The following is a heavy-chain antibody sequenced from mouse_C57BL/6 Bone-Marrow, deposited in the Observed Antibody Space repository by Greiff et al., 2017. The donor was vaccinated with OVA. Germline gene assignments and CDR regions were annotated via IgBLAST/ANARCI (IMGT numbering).Heavy chain of an antibody. J-gene: IGHJ4*01. Sequence: VQLQQPGAELVRPGSSVKLSCKASGYTFTSYWMDWVKQRPGQGLEWIGNIYPSDSETHYNQKFKDKATLTVDKSSSTAYMQLSSLTSEDSAVYYSARCSKRAMDYWGQGTSVTVSS. CDR1: GYTFTSYW. D-gene: IGHD1-1*01. V-gene: IGHV1-61*01. CDR3: ARCSKRAMDY. CDR2: IYPSDSET.